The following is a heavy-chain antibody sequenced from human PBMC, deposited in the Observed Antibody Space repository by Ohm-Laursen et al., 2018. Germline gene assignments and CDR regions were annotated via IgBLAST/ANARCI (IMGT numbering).Heavy chain of an antibody. J-gene: IGHJ6*01. CDR1: GFTFDDHA. V-gene: IGHV3-9*01. CDR3: AKDKRSDSSGYYSNYYGMDV. Sequence: SLRLSCAASGFTFDDHAMHWVRQVPGKGLEWVSGISWNSGSIGYAGSVKGRFTISRDNAKNSLYLQMNSLRAEDTALYYCAKDKRSDSSGYYSNYYGMDVWGQGTTVTVSS. D-gene: IGHD3-22*01. CDR2: ISWNSGSI.